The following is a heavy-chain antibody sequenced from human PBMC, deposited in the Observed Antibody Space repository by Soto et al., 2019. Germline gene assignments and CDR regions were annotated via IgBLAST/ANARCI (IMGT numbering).Heavy chain of an antibody. CDR3: ARESHDILTGPPWVWYFDL. D-gene: IGHD3-9*01. Sequence: QVQLQQWGAGPLRPLEPLSLTCGVSGGSFSGYYWAWIRQSPGKGLGWIGEINDRGSINYNPSLKSRVSISVDTSKNHYSLSLRSVTAADTAVYYCARESHDILTGPPWVWYFDLWGRGTLVTVSS. V-gene: IGHV4-34*01. J-gene: IGHJ2*01. CDR2: INDRGSI. CDR1: GGSFSGYY.